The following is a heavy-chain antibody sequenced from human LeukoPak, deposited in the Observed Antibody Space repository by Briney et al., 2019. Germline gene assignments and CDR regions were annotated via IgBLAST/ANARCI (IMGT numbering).Heavy chain of an antibody. Sequence: ASVKVSCKASGYTFTSYGISWVRQAPGQGLEWMGWISAYNGNTNYAQKFQGRVTMTRDTSISTAYMELSRLRSDDTAVYYCARGRKPFSGTAIYSGNWFDPWGQGTLVTVSS. V-gene: IGHV1-18*01. CDR1: GYTFTSYG. CDR2: ISAYNGNT. D-gene: IGHD3-10*02. J-gene: IGHJ5*02. CDR3: ARGRKPFSGTAIYSGNWFDP.